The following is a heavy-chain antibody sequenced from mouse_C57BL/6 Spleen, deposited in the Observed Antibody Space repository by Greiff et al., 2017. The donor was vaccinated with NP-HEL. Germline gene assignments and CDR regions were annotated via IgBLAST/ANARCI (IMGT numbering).Heavy chain of an antibody. Sequence: QVHVKQPGAELVKPGASVKLSCKASGYTFTSYWMHWVKQRPGQGLEWIGMIHPNSGSTNYNEKFKSKATLTVDKSSSTAYMQLSSLTSEDSAVYYCARRNGYYEDDFDYWGQGTTLTVSS. CDR3: ARRNGYYEDDFDY. CDR1: GYTFTSYW. J-gene: IGHJ2*01. CDR2: IHPNSGST. V-gene: IGHV1-64*01. D-gene: IGHD2-3*01.